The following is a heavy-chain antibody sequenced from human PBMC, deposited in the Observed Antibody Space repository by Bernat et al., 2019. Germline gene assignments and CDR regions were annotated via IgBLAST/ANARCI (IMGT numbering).Heavy chain of an antibody. CDR1: GFTVSSNY. J-gene: IGHJ5*02. CDR3: ARDQRGKVSGSYSMHRYNWFDP. CDR2: IYSGGST. D-gene: IGHD3-10*01. Sequence: EVQLVESGGGLVQPGGSLRLSCAASGFTVSSNYMSWVRQAPGKGLEWVSVIYSGGSTYYADSVKGRFTISRDNSKNTLYLQMNSLRAEDTAVYYCARDQRGKVSGSYSMHRYNWFDPWGQGTLVTVSS. V-gene: IGHV3-66*01.